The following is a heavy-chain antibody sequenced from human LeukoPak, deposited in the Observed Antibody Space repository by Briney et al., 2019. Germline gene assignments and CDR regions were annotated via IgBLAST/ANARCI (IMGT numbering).Heavy chain of an antibody. Sequence: GGSLRLSCAASGFTFSSNCMNWVRQAPGKGLEWVSSISSSSSYIYYADSVKGRFTISRANAKNSLYLQMNSLRAEDTAVYYCARSRDTAMVSDYWGQGTLVTVSS. CDR2: ISSSSSYI. V-gene: IGHV3-21*01. D-gene: IGHD5-18*01. CDR1: GFTFSSNC. J-gene: IGHJ4*02. CDR3: ARSRDTAMVSDY.